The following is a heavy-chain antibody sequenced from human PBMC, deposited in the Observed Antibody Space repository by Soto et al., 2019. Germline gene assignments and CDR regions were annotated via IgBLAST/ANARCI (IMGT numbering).Heavy chain of an antibody. CDR3: AEDLNYYDSSGPNDY. J-gene: IGHJ4*02. D-gene: IGHD3-22*01. Sequence: PGGSLRLSCAASGFTFSSYGMHWVRQAPGKGLEWVAVISYDGSNNYYADSVKGRFTISRDNAKTTLYLQMNSLRAEDTAVYYWAEDLNYYDSSGPNDYWGQGALVTVSS. V-gene: IGHV3-30*18. CDR1: GFTFSSYG. CDR2: ISYDGSNN.